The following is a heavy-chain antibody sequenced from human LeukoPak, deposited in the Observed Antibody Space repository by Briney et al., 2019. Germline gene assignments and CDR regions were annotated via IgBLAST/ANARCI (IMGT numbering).Heavy chain of an antibody. CDR2: ILSDGSKK. D-gene: IGHD1-1*01. CDR3: VKDRASHWTFDY. CDR1: GFTFSSDA. J-gene: IGHJ4*02. Sequence: GGSLRLSCSASGFTFSSDAMHWVRQAPGKGLEWVAIILSDGSKKYYTDSVRGRFTISRDNSKNTLYLQMNSLRDEDTAVYYCVKDRASHWTFDYWGQGTLVTVSS. V-gene: IGHV3-30*02.